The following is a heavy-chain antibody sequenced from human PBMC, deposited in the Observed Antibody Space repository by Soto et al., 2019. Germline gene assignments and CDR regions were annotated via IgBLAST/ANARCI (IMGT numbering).Heavy chain of an antibody. CDR3: LTERTCPSGRCYLGWFDP. CDR1: GFTVSNVW. V-gene: IGHV3-15*01. J-gene: IGHJ5*02. Sequence: GGSLRLSCAASGFTVSNVWMSWVRQAPGKGPEWVGRIKKKADGGTTDYAAPVKDRFTISRDDSKNTLYLQMNSLKIEDTAGYYCLTERTCPSGRCYLGWFDPWGQGALVTVSS. CDR2: IKKKADGGTT. D-gene: IGHD5-12*01.